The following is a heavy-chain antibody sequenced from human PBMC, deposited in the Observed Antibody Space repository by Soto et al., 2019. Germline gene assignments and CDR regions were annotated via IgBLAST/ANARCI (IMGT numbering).Heavy chain of an antibody. CDR2: IYWDDDK. CDR1: GFSLTTSGAS. Sequence: QITLKESGPTLVKPTQTLTLTCTFSGFSLTTSGASVGWVHQPPGKALEWLALIYWDDDKRYSPSLKSRLTITKDNSKNQVVLTMTNMDPVDTATYYCAHDNYYASWSVLDNWGQGTLVTVSS. J-gene: IGHJ4*02. CDR3: AHDNYYASWSVLDN. D-gene: IGHD3-10*01. V-gene: IGHV2-5*02.